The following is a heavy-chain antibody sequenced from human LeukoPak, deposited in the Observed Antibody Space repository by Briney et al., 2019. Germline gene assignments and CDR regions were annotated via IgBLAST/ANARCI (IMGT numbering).Heavy chain of an antibody. CDR3: ARLHQLLWFGELLYDWFDP. Sequence: GASLQISCKGSGSGFTSYWIGWVRQMPGKGLEWMGIIYPGDSDTRYSPSFQGQVTISADKSISTAYLQWSSLKASDTAMYYCARLHQLLWFGELLYDWFDPWGQGTLVTVSS. CDR1: GSGFTSYW. D-gene: IGHD3-10*01. V-gene: IGHV5-51*01. J-gene: IGHJ5*02. CDR2: IYPGDSDT.